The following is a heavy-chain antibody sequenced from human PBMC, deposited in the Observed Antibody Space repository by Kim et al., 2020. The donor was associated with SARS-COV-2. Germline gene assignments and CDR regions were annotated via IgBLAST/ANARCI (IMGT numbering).Heavy chain of an antibody. D-gene: IGHD3-16*01. CDR1: GYTFINHY. CDR3: ARGSEARGNELGI. J-gene: IGHJ4*02. Sequence: ASVKVSCKASGYTFINHYIHWVRQAPGQGLEWMGIIKPSDGRTTYAQRFQGRATMTRDTSTSTAYMELTSLMFEDTAVYYCARGSEARGNELGIWGQGTL. V-gene: IGHV1-46*01. CDR2: IKPSDGRT.